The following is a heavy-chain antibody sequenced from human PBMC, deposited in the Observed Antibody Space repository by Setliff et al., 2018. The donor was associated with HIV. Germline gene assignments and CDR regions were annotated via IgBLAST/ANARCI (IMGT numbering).Heavy chain of an antibody. CDR1: GYTFTSYD. CDR2: ISAYNGNT. D-gene: IGHD3-22*01. CDR3: AREIGDYYDSSGYYPPTDYGWYLRF. Sequence: ASVKVSCKASGYTFTSYDISWVRQAPGQGLEWLGWISAYNGNTNYAQKPQGRVTMTTDKSTSTAYMELRSLRSDDTAVYYCAREIGDYYDSSGYYPPTDYGWYLRFWGQGTLVTVSS. J-gene: IGHJ1*01. V-gene: IGHV1-18*01.